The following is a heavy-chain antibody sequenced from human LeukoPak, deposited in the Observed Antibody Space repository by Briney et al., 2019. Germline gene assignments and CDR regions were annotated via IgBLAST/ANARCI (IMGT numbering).Heavy chain of an antibody. D-gene: IGHD3-16*01. CDR1: GFTFSSYS. Sequence: GGSLRLSCAASGFTFSSYSMNWVRQAPGKGLEWVSSISSSSSYIYYADSVKGRFTISRDNAKNSLYLQMNSLRADDTAIYYCARNQQLGGHSYYYYGMNVWGQGTTVTVSS. CDR2: ISSSSSYI. V-gene: IGHV3-21*04. J-gene: IGHJ6*02. CDR3: ARNQQLGGHSYYYYGMNV.